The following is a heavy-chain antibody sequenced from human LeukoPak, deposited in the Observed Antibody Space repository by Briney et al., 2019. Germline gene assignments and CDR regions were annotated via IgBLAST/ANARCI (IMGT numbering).Heavy chain of an antibody. CDR2: IIPIFGTA. J-gene: IGHJ2*01. V-gene: IGHV1-69*06. Sequence: SVKVSCKASGGSLNSYAISWVRQAPGQGLEWMGGIIPIFGTANYAQKFQGRVTITADKSTNTAYMELSSLRSEDTAVYYCARSQPLAYFDLWGRGTLVTVSS. CDR3: ARSQPLAYFDL. CDR1: GGSLNSYA.